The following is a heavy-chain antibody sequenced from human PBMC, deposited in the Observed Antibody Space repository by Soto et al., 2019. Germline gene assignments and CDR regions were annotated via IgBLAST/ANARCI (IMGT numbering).Heavy chain of an antibody. CDR3: ARVRHLYGSDAFDI. Sequence: ASVKVSCKASGGTFSSYAISWVRQAPGQGLEWMGGIIPIFGTANYAQKFQGRVTITADESTSTAYMELSSLRSEDTAVYYCARVRHLYGSDAFDIWGQGTMVTVSS. J-gene: IGHJ3*02. D-gene: IGHD3-10*01. V-gene: IGHV1-69*13. CDR1: GGTFSSYA. CDR2: IIPIFGTA.